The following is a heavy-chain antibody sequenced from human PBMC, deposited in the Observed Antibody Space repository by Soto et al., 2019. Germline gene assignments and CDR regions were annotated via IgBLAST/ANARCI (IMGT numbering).Heavy chain of an antibody. Sequence: VGSLRLSCAASGFTVSSNYMSWVRQAPGKGLEWVSVIYSGGSTYYADSVKGRFTISRDNSKNTLYLQMNSLRTEDTAVYYCTTDDPINRSWGQGTLVTVSS. CDR1: GFTVSSNY. J-gene: IGHJ5*02. V-gene: IGHV3-53*01. CDR2: IYSGGST. CDR3: TTDDPINRS.